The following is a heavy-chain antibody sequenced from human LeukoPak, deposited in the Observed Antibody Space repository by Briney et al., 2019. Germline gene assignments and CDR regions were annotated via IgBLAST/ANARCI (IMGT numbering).Heavy chain of an antibody. CDR2: IYHSGST. J-gene: IGHJ6*03. V-gene: IGHV4-30-2*03. CDR1: GGSISSGGYS. CDR3: AKTTVTNIYYYYYMDV. D-gene: IGHD4-17*01. Sequence: SETLSLTCAVSGGSISSGGYSWSWIRQPPGKGLEWIGSIYHSGSTYYNPSLKSRVTISVDTSKNQFSLKLSSVTAADTAVYYCAKTTVTNIYYYYYMDVWGKGTTVTVSS.